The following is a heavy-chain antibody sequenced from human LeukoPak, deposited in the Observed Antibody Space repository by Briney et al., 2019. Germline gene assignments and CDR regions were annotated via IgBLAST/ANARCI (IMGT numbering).Heavy chain of an antibody. CDR1: GFTFSSYS. CDR3: ARGVYSSSSGAFDY. D-gene: IGHD6-6*01. V-gene: IGHV3-48*01. CDR2: ISSSSSTI. Sequence: GSLRFSCAASGFTFSSYSMNWVRQAPGKGLEWVSYISSSSSTIYYADPVKGRFTISRDNAKNSLYLQMNSLRAEDTAVYYCARGVYSSSSGAFDYWGQGTLVTVSS. J-gene: IGHJ4*02.